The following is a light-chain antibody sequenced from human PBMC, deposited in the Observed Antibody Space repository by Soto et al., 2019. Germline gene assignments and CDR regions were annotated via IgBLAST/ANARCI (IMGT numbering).Light chain of an antibody. CDR3: HQYGTAPLT. V-gene: IGKV3-20*01. CDR2: GAS. CDR1: QSVGSD. Sequence: KVMTQSQATLSVSPGDRTPLSCRASQSVGSDLAWYQQKPGQAPRLLIYGASSRATGIPDRFSGSGSGTDFTLTISRLEPEDFSVYYCHQYGTAPLTFGPGTKVAI. J-gene: IGKJ3*01.